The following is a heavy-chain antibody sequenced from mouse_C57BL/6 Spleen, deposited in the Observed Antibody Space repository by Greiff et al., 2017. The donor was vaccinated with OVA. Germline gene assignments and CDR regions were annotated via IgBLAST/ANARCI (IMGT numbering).Heavy chain of an antibody. V-gene: IGHV5-4*01. J-gene: IGHJ2*01. CDR2: ISDGGSYT. CDR3: ARDGDYGDYFDY. D-gene: IGHD2-4*01. CDR1: GFTFSSYA. Sequence: EVNLVESGGGLVKPGGSLKLSCAASGFTFSSYAMSWVRQTPEKRLEWVATISDGGSYTYYPDNVKGRFTISRDNAKNNLYLQMSHLKSEDTAMYYCARDGDYGDYFDYWGQGTTLTVSS.